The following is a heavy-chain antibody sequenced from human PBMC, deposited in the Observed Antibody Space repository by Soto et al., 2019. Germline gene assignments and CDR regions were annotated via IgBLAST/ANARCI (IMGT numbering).Heavy chain of an antibody. CDR3: VRRYHNSGGLDY. CDR1: GGTFSSYA. V-gene: IGHV1-69*06. Sequence: SVKVSCKASGGTFSSYAISWVRQAPGQGLEWMGGIIPIFGTANYAQKFQGRVTITADKSTRTAYMELSSLRSEDTAVYYYVRRYHNSGGLDYWGQGTLVTVYS. CDR2: IIPIFGTA. D-gene: IGHD1-26*01. J-gene: IGHJ4*02.